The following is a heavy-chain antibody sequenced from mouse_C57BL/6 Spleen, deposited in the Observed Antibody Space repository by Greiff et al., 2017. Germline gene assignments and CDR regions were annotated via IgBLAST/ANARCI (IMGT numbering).Heavy chain of an antibody. V-gene: IGHV14-4*01. CDR2: IDPENGDT. CDR1: GFNIKDDY. J-gene: IGHJ2*01. D-gene: IGHD1-1*01. Sequence: VQLKQSGAELVRPGASVKLSCTASGFNIKDDYMHWVKQRPEQGLEWIGWIDPENGDTEYASKFQGKATITADTSSNTAYLQLSSLTSEDTAVYYCTTGRTTVGARGYFDYWGQGTTLTVSS. CDR3: TTGRTTVGARGYFDY.